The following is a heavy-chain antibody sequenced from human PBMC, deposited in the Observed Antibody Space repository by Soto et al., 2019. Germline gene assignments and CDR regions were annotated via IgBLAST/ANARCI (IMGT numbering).Heavy chain of an antibody. CDR2: IIPIFGTA. CDR3: ARGIRGYSYGSNWFDP. CDR1: GGTFSSYA. J-gene: IGHJ5*02. V-gene: IGHV1-69*13. D-gene: IGHD5-18*01. Sequence: ASVKVSCKASGGTFSSYAISWVRQAPGQGLEWMGGIIPIFGTANYAQKFQGIVTITADESTSTAYMELSSLRSEDTAVYYCARGIRGYSYGSNWFDPWGQGTLVTVSS.